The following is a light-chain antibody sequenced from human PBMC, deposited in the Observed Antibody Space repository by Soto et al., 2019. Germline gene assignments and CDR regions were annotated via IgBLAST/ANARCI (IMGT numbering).Light chain of an antibody. CDR1: QGISSN. CDR3: QEHNNYPFT. Sequence: IQLTQSPSSLSASVGDRVTITCRASQGISSNLAWYQQEPGKAPKLLIPTASTFQGGVPSSFSGGGYGTDFTLTIGSLQPEDFATYYCQEHNNYPFTSGQRTRLE. J-gene: IGKJ5*01. CDR2: TAS. V-gene: IGKV1-9*01.